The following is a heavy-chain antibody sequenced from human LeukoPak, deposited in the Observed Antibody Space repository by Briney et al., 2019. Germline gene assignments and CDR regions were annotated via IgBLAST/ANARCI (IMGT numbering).Heavy chain of an antibody. Sequence: GESLKISCQGSGYSFSSYWIGWVRQMPGKGLEWMGIIYPGDSDTRYSPSFQGQVTISADKSISTAYLQWSSLKASDAAMYFCACNNYGDLRTWGQGTLVTVSS. J-gene: IGHJ5*02. CDR2: IYPGDSDT. CDR3: ACNNYGDLRT. D-gene: IGHD4-17*01. CDR1: GYSFSSYW. V-gene: IGHV5-51*01.